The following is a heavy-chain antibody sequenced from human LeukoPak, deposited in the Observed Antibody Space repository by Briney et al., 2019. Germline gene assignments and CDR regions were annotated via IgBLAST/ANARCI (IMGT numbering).Heavy chain of an antibody. J-gene: IGHJ6*02. Sequence: GRSLRLSCAASGFTFDDYAMHWVRQAPGKGLEWVSGISWNSGSIGYADSVKGRFTISRDNAKNSLYLQMYSLRAEDTALYYCAKDLSSITIFGVVPARGGMDVWGQGTTVTVSS. CDR2: ISWNSGSI. CDR1: GFTFDDYA. V-gene: IGHV3-9*01. CDR3: AKDLSSITIFGVVPARGGMDV. D-gene: IGHD3-3*01.